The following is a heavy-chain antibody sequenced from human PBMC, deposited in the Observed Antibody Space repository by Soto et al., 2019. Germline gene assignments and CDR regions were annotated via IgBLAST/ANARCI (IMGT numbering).Heavy chain of an antibody. CDR2: IYYSGSS. Sequence: QVQLQESGPGLVKPSQTLSLTCTVSGGSISSGGYYWSWIRQHPGKGLEWIGYIYYSGSSYYNPSLKSRVTISVDTSKNQFSLKLSFVTAADTAVYYCARGRGQTTVTDFDYWGQGTLVPVSS. V-gene: IGHV4-31*03. D-gene: IGHD4-17*01. CDR1: GGSISSGGYY. CDR3: ARGRGQTTVTDFDY. J-gene: IGHJ4*02.